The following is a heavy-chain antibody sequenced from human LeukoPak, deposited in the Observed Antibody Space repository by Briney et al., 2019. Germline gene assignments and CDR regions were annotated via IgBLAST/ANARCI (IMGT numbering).Heavy chain of an antibody. D-gene: IGHD3-10*01. J-gene: IGHJ4*02. CDR1: GFTFSDYY. Sequence: GGSLRLSCAASGFTFSDYYMSWIRQAPGKGLEWVSYISSSSSYTSYADSVKGRFTISRDNAKNSLYLQMNSLRAEDTAVYYCARDLYGSGSYFIDYWGQGTLVTVSS. CDR3: ARDLYGSGSYFIDY. V-gene: IGHV3-11*06. CDR2: ISSSSSYT.